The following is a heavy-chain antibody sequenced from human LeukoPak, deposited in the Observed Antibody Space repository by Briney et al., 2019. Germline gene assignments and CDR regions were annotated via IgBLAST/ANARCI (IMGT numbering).Heavy chain of an antibody. CDR2: LTGSGHQI. D-gene: IGHD5-12*01. CDR1: GFTFNNFA. J-gene: IGHJ5*02. V-gene: IGHV3-23*01. Sequence: GSLRLSCPASGFTFNNFAMSWVRQAPEEGLEWLASLTGSGHQIYYADSVKGRFTISRDNSENTLYLDMNNLRAEDTAIYYCAKDGRYSGYDFAESWGQGTLVTVSS. CDR3: AKDGRYSGYDFAES.